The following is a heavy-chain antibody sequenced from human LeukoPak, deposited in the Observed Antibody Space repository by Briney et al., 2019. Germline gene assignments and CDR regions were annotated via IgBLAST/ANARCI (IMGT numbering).Heavy chain of an antibody. D-gene: IGHD3-22*01. CDR3: ARGVASSGLGY. Sequence: SQTLSLTCAISGDSVSSNSAAWNWIRLSPSRGLEWLGRTYYRSKMYFEYALSVNGLITSTSDTPKNHCSLQLKSLRPDYTVCHYCARGVASSGLGYWGRGKVVTVSS. J-gene: IGHJ4*02. V-gene: IGHV6-1*01. CDR2: TYYRSKMYF. CDR1: GDSVSSNSAA.